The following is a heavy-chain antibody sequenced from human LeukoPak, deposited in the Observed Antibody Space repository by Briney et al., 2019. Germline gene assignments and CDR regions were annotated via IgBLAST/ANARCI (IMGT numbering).Heavy chain of an antibody. Sequence: ASVKVSCKASGYTFTGYYMHWVRQAPGQGLEWMGWINPNSGGTNYAQKSQGRVTMTRDTSISTAYMELSRLRSDDTAVYYRARIRSYSSGYYPPYYFDYWGQGTLVTVSS. V-gene: IGHV1-2*02. CDR2: INPNSGGT. J-gene: IGHJ4*02. CDR1: GYTFTGYY. D-gene: IGHD3-22*01. CDR3: ARIRSYSSGYYPPYYFDY.